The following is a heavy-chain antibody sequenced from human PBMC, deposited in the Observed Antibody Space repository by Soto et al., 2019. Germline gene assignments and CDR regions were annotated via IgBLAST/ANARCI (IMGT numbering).Heavy chain of an antibody. V-gene: IGHV3-21*01. Sequence: LRLSCAASGFTFSSYSMNWVRQAPGKGLEWVSSISSSSSYIYYADSVKGRFTISRDNAKNSLYLQMNSLRAEDTAVYYCARDLPSKAFDIWGQGTMVTVSS. CDR1: GFTFSSYS. J-gene: IGHJ3*02. CDR2: ISSSSSYI. CDR3: ARDLPSKAFDI.